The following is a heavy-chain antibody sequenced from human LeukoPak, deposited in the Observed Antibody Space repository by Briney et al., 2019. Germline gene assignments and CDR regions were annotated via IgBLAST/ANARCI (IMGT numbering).Heavy chain of an antibody. J-gene: IGHJ3*02. CDR2: IYYGGST. CDR1: GGSISSHY. V-gene: IGHV4-59*11. D-gene: IGHD3-22*01. Sequence: SETLTLTCTVSGGSISSHYWSWIRQPPGKGLEWIGYIYYGGSTNYNPSLKSRVTISVDTSKNQFSLKLSSVTAADTAVYYCASSQPLYYYDSSGYQLNDAFDIWGQGTMVTVSS. CDR3: ASSQPLYYYDSSGYQLNDAFDI.